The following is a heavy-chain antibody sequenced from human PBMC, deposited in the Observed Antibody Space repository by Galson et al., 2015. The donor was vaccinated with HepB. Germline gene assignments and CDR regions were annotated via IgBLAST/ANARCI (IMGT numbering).Heavy chain of an antibody. CDR2: INSDGSST. J-gene: IGHJ5*02. CDR1: GFTFSSYW. V-gene: IGHV3-74*01. Sequence: SLRLSCAASGFTFSSYWMHWVRQAPGKGLVWVSRINSDGSSTNYADSVKGRFTISRDNAKNTLYLQMNSVRAEDTAVYYCAGSTGSYGWFDPWGQGTLVTVSS. CDR3: AGSTGSYGWFDP. D-gene: IGHD1-26*01.